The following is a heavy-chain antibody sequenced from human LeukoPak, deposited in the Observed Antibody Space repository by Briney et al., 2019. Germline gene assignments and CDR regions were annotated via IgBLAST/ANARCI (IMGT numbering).Heavy chain of an antibody. CDR3: ARAPLYGSYTPYYFDY. V-gene: IGHV4-34*01. D-gene: IGHD1-26*01. CDR1: GGSFSGYY. Sequence: PSETLSLTCAVYGGSFSGYYWSWIRQPPGKGLEWIGEINHSGSTNYNPSLKSRVTISVDTSKNQFSLKLSSVTAADTAVYYCARAPLYGSYTPYYFDYWGQGTLVTVSS. J-gene: IGHJ4*02. CDR2: INHSGST.